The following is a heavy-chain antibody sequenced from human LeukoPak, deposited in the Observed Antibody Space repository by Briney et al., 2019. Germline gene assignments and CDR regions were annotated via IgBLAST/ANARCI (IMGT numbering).Heavy chain of an antibody. D-gene: IGHD2-2*01. Sequence: PSETLSLTCTVSGGSISTDSWSWIRQPAGKGLEWIGHIYTTGSTNHNPSLKSRVSMSVDTSKNQFSLKLNSVTAADTAVYYCARAGGGYCFRTSCSGDWFDPWGQGTLVTVSS. CDR2: IYTTGST. CDR1: GGSISTDS. CDR3: ARAGGGYCFRTSCSGDWFDP. J-gene: IGHJ5*02. V-gene: IGHV4-4*07.